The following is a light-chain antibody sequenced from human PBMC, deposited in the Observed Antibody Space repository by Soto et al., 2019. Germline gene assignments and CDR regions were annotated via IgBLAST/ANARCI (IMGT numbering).Light chain of an antibody. Sequence: EIVLTQSPGTLSLSPGERATLSCRASQSVSSSYLAWYQQKPGQAPRLLIYDASTRATGIPDRFSGSGSGTDFTLTISSLEPEDFAVYYCQQRSNWPRVTFGPGTKVDIK. CDR1: QSVSSSY. CDR3: QQRSNWPRVT. J-gene: IGKJ3*01. V-gene: IGKV3D-20*02. CDR2: DAS.